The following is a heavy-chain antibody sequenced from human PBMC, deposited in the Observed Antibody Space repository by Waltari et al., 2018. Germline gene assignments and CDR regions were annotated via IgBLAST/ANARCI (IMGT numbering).Heavy chain of an antibody. CDR3: ARDGYSSSAGYYYYYGMDV. CDR1: GYTFTSYG. V-gene: IGHV1-18*01. Sequence: QVQLVQSGAEVKKPGASVKVSCKASGYTFTSYGISWVRQASGQGLEWMGWISAYNGNTNYAQKLQGRVTMTTDTSTSTAYMELRSLRSDDTAVYYCARDGYSSSAGYYYYYGMDVWGQGTTVTVSS. J-gene: IGHJ6*02. CDR2: ISAYNGNT. D-gene: IGHD6-6*01.